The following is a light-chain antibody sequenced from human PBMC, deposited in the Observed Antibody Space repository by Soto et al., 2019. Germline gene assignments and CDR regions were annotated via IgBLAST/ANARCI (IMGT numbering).Light chain of an antibody. CDR1: SRDVGGYNY. Sequence: QSALTQPASVSGSPGQSITISCTGTSRDVGGYNYVSWYQHHPGKAPKLMMYDVSSRPSGVSNRFSGSKSGNTASLTISGLQAEDEADYYCSSYTSSSTLYVFGTGTKLTVL. J-gene: IGLJ1*01. CDR3: SSYTSSSTLYV. V-gene: IGLV2-14*03. CDR2: DVS.